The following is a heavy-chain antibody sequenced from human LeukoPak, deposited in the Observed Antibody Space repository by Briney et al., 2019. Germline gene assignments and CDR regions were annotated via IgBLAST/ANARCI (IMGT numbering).Heavy chain of an antibody. J-gene: IGHJ6*02. Sequence: PSETLSLTCTVSGGSISNYYWSWIRQPPGKGLEWVGYVHYSGSTNYNPSLRSRLTISVDMSKNQFSLKLNSVTAADTAVYFCARLNPLAAVATYYYHAMDVWGQGTTVTVSS. CDR1: GGSISNYY. D-gene: IGHD6-13*01. V-gene: IGHV4-59*01. CDR2: VHYSGST. CDR3: ARLNPLAAVATYYYHAMDV.